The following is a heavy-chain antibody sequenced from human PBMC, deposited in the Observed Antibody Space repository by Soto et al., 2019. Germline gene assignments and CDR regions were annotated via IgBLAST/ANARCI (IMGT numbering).Heavy chain of an antibody. V-gene: IGHV3-30*01. CDR1: GFTFSTSA. Sequence: HVQLVESGGGVVQPGRSLRLSCAASGFTFSTSAMHWVRQAPGKGQEWVTVISYDGTNEHYEDSVKGRFTVSRDNSRNTLSLQMNSLRPEDTAMYYCVASVFSFDYWGQGSLVTVSS. CDR3: VASVFSFDY. CDR2: ISYDGTNE. D-gene: IGHD2-8*01. J-gene: IGHJ4*02.